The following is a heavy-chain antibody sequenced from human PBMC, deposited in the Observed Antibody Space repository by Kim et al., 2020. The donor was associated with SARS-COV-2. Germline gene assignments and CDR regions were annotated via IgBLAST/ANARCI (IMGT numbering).Heavy chain of an antibody. J-gene: IGHJ3*02. CDR3: IRVSAIDAFDI. V-gene: IGHV3-9*01. CDR1: GFTFGDYA. D-gene: IGHD3-10*01. Sequence: GGSLRLSCAASGFTFGDYAMHWVRQAPGKGLEWVSGISWNSGSIGYADSVKGRFTISRDNAKNSLYLQMNSLRAEDTALYYCIRVSAIDAFDIWGQGTMVTVSS. CDR2: ISWNSGSI.